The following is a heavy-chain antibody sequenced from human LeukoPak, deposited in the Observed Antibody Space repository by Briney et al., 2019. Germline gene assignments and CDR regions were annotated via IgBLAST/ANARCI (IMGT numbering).Heavy chain of an antibody. Sequence: ASVKVSCKASGYTFTGYYMHWVRQAPGQGREWMGRINPDSGGANYAQNFQGRVTMTRDKSMTTAYMDLTRLTSDDTAVYYCARPYSSGWSENWFGPWGQGTLVTVSS. CDR3: ARPYSSGWSENWFGP. V-gene: IGHV1-2*06. D-gene: IGHD6-19*01. J-gene: IGHJ5*02. CDR2: INPDSGGA. CDR1: GYTFTGYY.